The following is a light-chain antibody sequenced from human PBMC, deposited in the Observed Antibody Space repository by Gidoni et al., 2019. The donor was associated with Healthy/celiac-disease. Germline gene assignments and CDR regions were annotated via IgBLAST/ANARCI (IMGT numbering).Light chain of an antibody. Sequence: EIVLTQSPGTLSLSPGERATLSCRASQRVSSSYLAWYQQQPGQAPRLLIYGASSRATGIPDRFSGSGSGTDFTLTISRLEPEDFAVYYCQQYGSSRTFXGXTKVEIK. V-gene: IGKV3-20*01. CDR3: QQYGSSRT. CDR1: QRVSSSY. J-gene: IGKJ4*01. CDR2: GAS.